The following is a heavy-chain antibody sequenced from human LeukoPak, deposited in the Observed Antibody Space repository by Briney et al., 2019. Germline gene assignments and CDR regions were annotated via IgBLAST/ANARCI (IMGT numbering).Heavy chain of an antibody. CDR2: IYYSGST. D-gene: IGHD3-3*01. CDR1: GGSISSSSYY. Sequence: SETLSLTCTVSGGSISSSSYYWGWIRQPPGKGLAWIGSIYYSGSTYYNPSLKSRVTISVDTSKNQFSLKLSSVTAADTAVYYCARDRSITIFGVVISTSWFDPWGQGTLVTVSS. CDR3: ARDRSITIFGVVISTSWFDP. J-gene: IGHJ5*02. V-gene: IGHV4-39*02.